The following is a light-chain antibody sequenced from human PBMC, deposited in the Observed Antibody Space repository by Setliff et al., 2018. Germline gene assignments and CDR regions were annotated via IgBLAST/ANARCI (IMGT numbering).Light chain of an antibody. CDR1: SNDVWGHNY. CDR3: SSYADSNIFL. Sequence: QSALAQPPSASGSPGQSVTISCTGTSNDVWGHNYVSWYQQHPGKAPQLIIYDVTKRPSGVPDRFSGSKSGNTASLTVSGLQAEDEADYYCSSYADSNIFLFGTGT. J-gene: IGLJ1*01. CDR2: DVT. V-gene: IGLV2-8*01.